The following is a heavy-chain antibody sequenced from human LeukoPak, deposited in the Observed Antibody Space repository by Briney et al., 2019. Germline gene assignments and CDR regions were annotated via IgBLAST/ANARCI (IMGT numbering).Heavy chain of an antibody. CDR3: ARDFTVTGFDY. CDR1: GYTFTSYY. D-gene: IGHD4-17*01. V-gene: IGHV1-46*01. CDR2: INPSGGST. J-gene: IGHJ4*02. Sequence: ASVKVSCTASGYTFTSYYMHWVRQAPGQGLEWMGIINPSGGSTSYAQKFQGRVTMTRDTSTSTVYMELSSLRSEDTAVYYCARDFTVTGFDYWGQGTLVTVSS.